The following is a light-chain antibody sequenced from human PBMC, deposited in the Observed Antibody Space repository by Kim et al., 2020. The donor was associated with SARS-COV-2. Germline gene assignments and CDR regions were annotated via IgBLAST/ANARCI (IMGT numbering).Light chain of an antibody. J-gene: IGKJ4*01. CDR3: QHYVNWPLT. V-gene: IGKV3-15*01. CDR2: GAS. Sequence: EIVMTQSPATLSVSPGERATLSCRASRSVSSHLAWYQQKPGQGPRLIIYGASTRATGVPDRFSGSGSGTDFTLTISSLHSEDFAVYYCQHYVNWPLTFGGGTKLEI. CDR1: RSVSSH.